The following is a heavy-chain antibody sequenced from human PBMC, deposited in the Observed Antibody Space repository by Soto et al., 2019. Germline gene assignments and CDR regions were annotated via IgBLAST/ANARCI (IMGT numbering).Heavy chain of an antibody. CDR1: GGSIRSGGYY. D-gene: IGHD5-18*01. Sequence: SETLSLTCTVSGGSIRSGGYYWSWVRQNPRRGLEWIGNIYYSGNTYYNPSLKSRLTISVDTSKNQFSLNLSSVTAADTAVYYCARDRLMATAGTARHYFGLDVWSQGTTVTVSS. CDR3: ARDRLMATAGTARHYFGLDV. J-gene: IGHJ6*02. CDR2: IYYSGNT. V-gene: IGHV4-31*03.